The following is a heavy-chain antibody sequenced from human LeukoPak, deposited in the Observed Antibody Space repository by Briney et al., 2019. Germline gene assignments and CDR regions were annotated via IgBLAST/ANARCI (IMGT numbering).Heavy chain of an antibody. V-gene: IGHV4-61*02. Sequence: SETLSLTCTVSGGSISSGSYYWSWIRQPPGKGLEWIGRIYTSGSTNYNPSLKSRVTISVDTSKNQFSLKLSSVTAADTAVYYCARDPKWELLPYYYYYMDVWGKGTTVTVSS. D-gene: IGHD1-26*01. CDR1: GGSISSGSYY. CDR3: ARDPKWELLPYYYYYMDV. CDR2: IYTSGST. J-gene: IGHJ6*03.